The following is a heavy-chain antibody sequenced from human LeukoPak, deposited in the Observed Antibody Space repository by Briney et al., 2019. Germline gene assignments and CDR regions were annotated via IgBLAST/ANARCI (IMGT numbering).Heavy chain of an antibody. D-gene: IGHD6-13*01. Sequence: ASVKVSCKASGYTFTSYGISWVRQAPGQGLEWMGWISAYNGNTNYAQKLQGRVTMTTDTSTSTAHMELRSLRSDDTAVYYCARGGQQLVPMPNDAFDIWGQGTMVTVSS. CDR3: ARGGQQLVPMPNDAFDI. V-gene: IGHV1-18*01. CDR2: ISAYNGNT. J-gene: IGHJ3*02. CDR1: GYTFTSYG.